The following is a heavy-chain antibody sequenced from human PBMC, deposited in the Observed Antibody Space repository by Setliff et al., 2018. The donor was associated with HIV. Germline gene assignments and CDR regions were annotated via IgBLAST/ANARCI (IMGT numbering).Heavy chain of an antibody. V-gene: IGHV3-48*04. CDR2: ISDSGRTI. Sequence: PGESLKISCAASGFTFSDYTMNWVRQAPGKGLEWLSYISDSGRTIYYAGSVKGRFTISRDNAKNSLYLQMNRLRAEDTAVYYCAKMGATWFDPWGQGTLVTVSS. CDR3: AKMGATWFDP. CDR1: GFTFSDYT. D-gene: IGHD1-26*01. J-gene: IGHJ5*02.